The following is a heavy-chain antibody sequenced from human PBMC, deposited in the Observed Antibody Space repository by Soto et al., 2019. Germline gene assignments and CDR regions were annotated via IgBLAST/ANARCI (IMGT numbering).Heavy chain of an antibody. CDR2: IGGSGGNR. V-gene: IGHV3-23*01. CDR3: ARVASDYINSVDN. Sequence: HPGGSLRLSCAASGFTFNAYAMTWVRQAPGKGLEWVSAIGGSGGNRYYADSVRGRFTISRDNSKDTVDLQMNSLRVEDTAVYYCARVASDYINSVDNWGQGILVTVSS. CDR1: GFTFNAYA. D-gene: IGHD4-4*01. J-gene: IGHJ4*02.